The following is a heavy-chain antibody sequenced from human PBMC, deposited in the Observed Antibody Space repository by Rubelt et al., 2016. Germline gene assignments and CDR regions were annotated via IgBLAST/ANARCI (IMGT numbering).Heavy chain of an antibody. D-gene: IGHD1-26*01. J-gene: IGHJ4*02. CDR2: IYYSGTP. CDR3: ARDRGGSFTTSFDS. V-gene: IGHV4-39*07. Sequence: QVQLQESGPGLVKPSETLSLTCTVSGGSISSSGYYWGWIRQPPGKGLEWIGSIYYSGTPYYNPSLKSRVTISVDTSKNHFSLKRNSGTAADTAVYYCARDRGGSFTTSFDSWGQGTLVTVSS. CDR1: GGSISSSGYY.